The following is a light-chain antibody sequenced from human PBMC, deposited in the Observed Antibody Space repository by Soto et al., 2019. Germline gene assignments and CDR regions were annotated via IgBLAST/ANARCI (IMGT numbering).Light chain of an antibody. CDR2: DVS. CDR3: CSFTGSNYV. J-gene: IGLJ1*01. V-gene: IGLV2-14*03. CDR1: ISDVGGYNF. Sequence: QSALTQPASVSGSPGQSITISCTGTISDVGGYNFVSWYQQYPGKAPKLMICDVSNRPSGVSNRFSGSKSGNTASLTISGLQAEDEADYYCCSFTGSNYVFGTGTKVTVL.